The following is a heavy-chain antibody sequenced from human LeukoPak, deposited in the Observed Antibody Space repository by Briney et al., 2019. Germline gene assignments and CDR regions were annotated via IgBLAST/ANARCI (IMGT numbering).Heavy chain of an antibody. V-gene: IGHV1-69*04. CDR2: IIPILGMA. CDR1: GGTFSNYG. D-gene: IGHD6-19*01. J-gene: IGHJ4*01. Sequence: SVNVSCTASGGTFSNYGISWVRQAPGQGLEWMGRIIPILGMANYAQKFQGRVTISTDKSSSTAYMELSSLRSEDTAVYYCARQRSSGSLPDDYWGQGTLVTVSS. CDR3: ARQRSSGSLPDDY.